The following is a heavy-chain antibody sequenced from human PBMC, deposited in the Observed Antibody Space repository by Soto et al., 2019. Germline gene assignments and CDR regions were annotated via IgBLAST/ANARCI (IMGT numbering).Heavy chain of an antibody. CDR3: ARDQEGITMIVGGT. Sequence: QVQLVQSGAEVKKPGASGKVSCKASGDIFTSYGISWVRQAPGQGLEWMGWISAYNGNTNYAQKFQGRVTMTTDTSTSTAYMELRSLRSDDTAVYYCARDQEGITMIVGGTWGQGTLVTVSS. D-gene: IGHD3-22*01. CDR1: GDIFTSYG. CDR2: ISAYNGNT. V-gene: IGHV1-18*01. J-gene: IGHJ5*02.